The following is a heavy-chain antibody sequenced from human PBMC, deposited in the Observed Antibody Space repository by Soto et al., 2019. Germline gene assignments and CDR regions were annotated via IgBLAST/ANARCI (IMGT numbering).Heavy chain of an antibody. CDR2: IYPGDSDT. V-gene: IGHV5-51*01. J-gene: IGHJ3*02. CDR3: ARPHVPPGRSPEPDAFDI. CDR1: GYSFTSYW. Sequence: GESLNISCKGSGYSFTSYWIGWVLQMPGKGLEWMGIIYPGDSDTRYSPSFQGQVTISADKSISTAYLQWSSLKASDTAMYYCARPHVPPGRSPEPDAFDIWGQGTMVTVSS.